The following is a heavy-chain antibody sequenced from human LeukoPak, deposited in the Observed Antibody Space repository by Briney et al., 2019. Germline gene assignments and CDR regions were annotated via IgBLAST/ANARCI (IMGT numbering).Heavy chain of an antibody. CDR3: ARDESGSTPLDY. CDR1: AFTFSGYW. CDR2: IYSDGSTT. V-gene: IGHV3-74*01. Sequence: PGGSMRLSCAASAFTFSGYWMHWVRQAPGKGLEWVSLIYSDGSTTNYTDSVKGRFTISRDNAKNTLYLQMNSLRADDTAVYYCARDESGSTPLDYWGQGTLVTVSS. D-gene: IGHD1-26*01. J-gene: IGHJ4*02.